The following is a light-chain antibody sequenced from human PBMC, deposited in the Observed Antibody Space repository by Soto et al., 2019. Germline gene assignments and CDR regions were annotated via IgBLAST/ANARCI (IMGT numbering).Light chain of an antibody. Sequence: EIVLTQSPGTLSLSPGERATLSCRASQSVSSSYIAWYQQKPGQAPRLLIYGASSRPTGIPDRFSGSGSGTDFTLTISRLEPEDFAVYYCQQYGSSSTFGQGTRLENK. CDR1: QSVSSSY. J-gene: IGKJ5*01. CDR2: GAS. CDR3: QQYGSSST. V-gene: IGKV3-20*01.